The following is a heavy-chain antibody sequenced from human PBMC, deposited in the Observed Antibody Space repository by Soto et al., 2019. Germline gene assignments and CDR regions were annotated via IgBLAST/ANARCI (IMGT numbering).Heavy chain of an antibody. D-gene: IGHD4-4*01. Sequence: ASVKVSGKASGGTFSSYAISWVRQAPGQGLEWMGGIIPIFGTANYAQKFQGRVTITADKSTSTAYMELSSLRSEDTAVYYCASPAHDSNYGYYYRMDVWGQGTTVTVSS. CDR1: GGTFSSYA. CDR2: IIPIFGTA. V-gene: IGHV1-69*06. J-gene: IGHJ6*02. CDR3: ASPAHDSNYGYYYRMDV.